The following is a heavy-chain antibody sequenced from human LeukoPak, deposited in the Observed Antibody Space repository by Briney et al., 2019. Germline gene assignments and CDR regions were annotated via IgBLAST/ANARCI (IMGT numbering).Heavy chain of an antibody. CDR2: ISSSSSFT. V-gene: IGHV3-11*05. CDR1: GFTFSDYY. J-gene: IGHJ4*02. Sequence: GGSLRLSCAASGFTFSDYYMSWIRQAPGKGLEWVSYISSSSSFTNYADSVKGRFTIFRDNAKKSLFLQMNSLRADDTAVYYCGRVAQGYTASDYWGQGTLVTVSS. D-gene: IGHD3-16*02. CDR3: GRVAQGYTASDY.